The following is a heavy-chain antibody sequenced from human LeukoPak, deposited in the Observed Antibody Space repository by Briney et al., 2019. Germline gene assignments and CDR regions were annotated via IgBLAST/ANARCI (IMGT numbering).Heavy chain of an antibody. Sequence: GGSLRLSCAASGFTFDDYTMHWVRQAPGNGLEWVSLISWDGGSTYYADSVKGRFTISRDNSKNSLYLQMNSLRTEDTALYYCAKDQGKDYYYYMDVWGKGTTVNVSS. CDR1: GFTFDDYT. CDR2: ISWDGGST. D-gene: IGHD4-23*01. CDR3: AKDQGKDYYYYMDV. V-gene: IGHV3-43*01. J-gene: IGHJ6*03.